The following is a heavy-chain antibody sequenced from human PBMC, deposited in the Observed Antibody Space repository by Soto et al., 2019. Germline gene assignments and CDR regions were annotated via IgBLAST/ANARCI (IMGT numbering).Heavy chain of an antibody. CDR1: CGSISCHY. CDR3: ARLDGYDHYFGY. Sequence: SETLSLTCTVSCGSISCHYGSWVWQPPGQGLEWIWYVYYSGSTNYNPSLKSRVTISVDTSKSQFSLRLSSVTATDTAVYFCARLDGYDHYFGYWGQGALLTVSS. V-gene: IGHV4-59*08. CDR2: VYYSGST. D-gene: IGHD5-12*01. J-gene: IGHJ4*02.